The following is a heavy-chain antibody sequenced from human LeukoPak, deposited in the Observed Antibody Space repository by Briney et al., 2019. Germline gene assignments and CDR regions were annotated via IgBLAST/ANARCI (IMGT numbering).Heavy chain of an antibody. CDR3: ARDLLWVYQSHVFDY. Sequence: GGSLRLSCAASGFTVSSNYMSWVRQAPGKGLEWVANIKQDGSEKYYVDSVKGRFTISRDNAKNSLYLQMNSLRAEDTAVYYSARDLLWVYQSHVFDYWGQGTLVTVSS. V-gene: IGHV3-7*01. J-gene: IGHJ4*02. CDR2: IKQDGSEK. CDR1: GFTVSSNY. D-gene: IGHD6-13*01.